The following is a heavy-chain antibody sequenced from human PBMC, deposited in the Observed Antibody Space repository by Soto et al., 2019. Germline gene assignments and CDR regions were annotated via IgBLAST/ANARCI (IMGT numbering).Heavy chain of an antibody. CDR3: ARSRRFDY. CDR2: INHSGST. J-gene: IGHJ4*02. Sequence: QVQLQQWGAGLLKPSETLSLTCAVYGGSFSGYYWSWIRQPPGKGLEWIGEINHSGSTNYNPSLKSRVTISVDTSKTQFSLKLSSVTAADTAVYYCARSRRFDYWGQGTLVTVSS. V-gene: IGHV4-34*01. CDR1: GGSFSGYY.